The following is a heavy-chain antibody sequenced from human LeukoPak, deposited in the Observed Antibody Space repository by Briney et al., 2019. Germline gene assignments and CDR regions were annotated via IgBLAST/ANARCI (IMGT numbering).Heavy chain of an antibody. CDR2: IYSSGST. D-gene: IGHD1-26*01. J-gene: IGHJ4*02. CDR3: ARAIVGTTARIVEVWDY. Sequence: GGSLRLSCAASGFTVSSHYMSWVRQAPGKGLEWVLVIYSSGSTYYSDSVKGRFTISRDNSKNTLYLQMNSLRAEDTAVYYCARAIVGTTARIVEVWDYWGQGTLVTVSS. CDR1: GFTVSSHY. V-gene: IGHV3-53*01.